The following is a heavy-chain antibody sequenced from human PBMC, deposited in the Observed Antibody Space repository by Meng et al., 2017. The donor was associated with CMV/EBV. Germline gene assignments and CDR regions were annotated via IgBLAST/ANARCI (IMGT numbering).Heavy chain of an antibody. CDR1: GYTFIGYY. J-gene: IGHJ3*02. Sequence: ASVKVSCKASGYTFIGYYMHWVRQAPGQGLEWMGWINPDSGGTNYAQKFQGRVTMTRDTSISTAYMELSRLRSDDTAVYYCARASSGYGSAFDIWGQGTMVTVSS. V-gene: IGHV1-2*02. CDR3: ARASSGYGSAFDI. D-gene: IGHD3-22*01. CDR2: INPDSGGT.